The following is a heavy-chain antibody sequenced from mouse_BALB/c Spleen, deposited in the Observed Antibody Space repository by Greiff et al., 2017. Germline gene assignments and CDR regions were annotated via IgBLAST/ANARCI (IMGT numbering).Heavy chain of an antibody. J-gene: IGHJ4*01. D-gene: IGHD2-14*01. CDR3: ARRDRLGVYYYAMDY. Sequence: VQLQQSGPELVKPGASVKMSCKASGYTFTSYVMHWVKQKPGQGLEWIGYINPYNDGTKYNEKFKGKATLTSDKSSSTAYMELSSLTSEDSAVYYCARRDRLGVYYYAMDYWGQGTSVTVSS. V-gene: IGHV1-14*01. CDR1: GYTFTSYV. CDR2: INPYNDGT.